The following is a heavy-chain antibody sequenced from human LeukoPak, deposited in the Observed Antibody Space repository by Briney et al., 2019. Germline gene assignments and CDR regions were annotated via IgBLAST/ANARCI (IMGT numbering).Heavy chain of an antibody. Sequence: GGSLRLSCAASGFTFSNYAMNWVRRAPGKGLEWVSAISSSDGSTFYADSVKGRFTISRDNSKNTLYLQMNSLRAEDTAVYYCSKRPSTGLYFFDCWGQGTLVTVSS. CDR1: GFTFSNYA. CDR3: SKRPSTGLYFFDC. CDR2: ISSSDGST. V-gene: IGHV3-23*01. J-gene: IGHJ4*02. D-gene: IGHD1-1*01.